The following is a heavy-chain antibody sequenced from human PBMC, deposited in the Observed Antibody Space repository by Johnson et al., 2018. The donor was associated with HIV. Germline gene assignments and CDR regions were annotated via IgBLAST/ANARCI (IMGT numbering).Heavy chain of an antibody. CDR3: ARGLAADAFDI. CDR2: ISWNSGSI. J-gene: IGHJ3*02. CDR1: GFTFDDYA. Sequence: QLVESGGGLVQPGRSLRLSCAASGFTFDDYAMHWVRQAPGKGLEWVSGISWNSGSIGYADSVKGRFTISRDNAKNSLYLQMNSLRAEDTALYYCARGLAADAFDIWGQGTMVTVSS. V-gene: IGHV3-9*01. D-gene: IGHD6-13*01.